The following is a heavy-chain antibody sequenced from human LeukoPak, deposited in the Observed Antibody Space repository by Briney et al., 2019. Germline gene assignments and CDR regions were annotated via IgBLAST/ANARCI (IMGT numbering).Heavy chain of an antibody. J-gene: IGHJ4*02. CDR3: AREVLGYCSGGSCYSGGDY. CDR2: IRTSGSYI. CDR1: GFTLSSYS. Sequence: GRSLRPSCAASGFTLSSYSMNWVRHAPGKGLEWVSSIRTSGSYIYYGDSVKGRVTIPRDNAKNSLYLQMNSLRAEDTAGYYCAREVLGYCSGGSCYSGGDYWGQGTLVTVSS. V-gene: IGHV3-21*01. D-gene: IGHD2-15*01.